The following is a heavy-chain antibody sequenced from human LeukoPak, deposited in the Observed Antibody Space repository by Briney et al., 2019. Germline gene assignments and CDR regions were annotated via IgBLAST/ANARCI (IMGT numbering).Heavy chain of an antibody. D-gene: IGHD3-9*01. V-gene: IGHV4-4*07. J-gene: IGHJ6*03. CDR1: GGSFSGYY. Sequence: SETLSLTCAVYGGSFSGYYWSWIRQPAGKGLEWIGRIYTSGSTNYNPSLKSRVTMSVDTSKNQFSLKMSSVTAADTAVYYCAREGNFASYDLLTGIMDVWGKGTTVTISS. CDR2: IYTSGST. CDR3: AREGNFASYDLLTGIMDV.